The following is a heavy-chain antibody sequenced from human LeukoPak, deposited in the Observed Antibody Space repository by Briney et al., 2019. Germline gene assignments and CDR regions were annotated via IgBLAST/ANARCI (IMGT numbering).Heavy chain of an antibody. CDR3: ARNPVDISVWFSPPPPFNDY. CDR2: INPSGGST. J-gene: IGHJ4*02. CDR1: GYTFTSYY. V-gene: IGHV1-46*01. D-gene: IGHD6-19*01. Sequence: ASVKVSCKASGYTFTSYYMHWVRQAPGQGLEWMGIINPSGGSTSYAQKFQGRVTMTRDTSTGTVYIELSSLRSADTAVYYCARNPVDISVWFSPPPPFNDYWGRGTLVTVSS.